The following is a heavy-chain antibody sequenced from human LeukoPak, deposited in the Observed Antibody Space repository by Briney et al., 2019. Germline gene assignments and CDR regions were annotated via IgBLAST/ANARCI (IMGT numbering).Heavy chain of an antibody. V-gene: IGHV1-2*02. CDR3: ARGNYYDSSGYYPDY. J-gene: IGHJ4*02. CDR2: INPNSGGT. Sequence: GASVKVSCKASGYTFTGYYMHWVRQAPGQGLEWMGWINPNSGGTNYAQKFQGRVTMTRNTSISTAYMELSSLRSEDTAVYYCARGNYYDSSGYYPDYWGQGTLVTVSS. CDR1: GYTFTGYY. D-gene: IGHD3-22*01.